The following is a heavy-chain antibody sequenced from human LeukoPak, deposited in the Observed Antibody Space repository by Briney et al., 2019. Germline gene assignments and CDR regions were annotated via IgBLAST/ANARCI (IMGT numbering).Heavy chain of an antibody. V-gene: IGHV3-21*01. CDR3: ARVAVAVAINWFDP. CDR2: ISSSSSYI. J-gene: IGHJ5*02. Sequence: GGSLRLSCAASGFTFSGYSMNWVRQAPGKGLEWVSSISSSSSYIYYADSVKGRFTISRDNAKNSLYLQMNSLRAEDTAVYYCARVAVAVAINWFDPWGQGTLVTVSS. CDR1: GFTFSGYS. D-gene: IGHD6-19*01.